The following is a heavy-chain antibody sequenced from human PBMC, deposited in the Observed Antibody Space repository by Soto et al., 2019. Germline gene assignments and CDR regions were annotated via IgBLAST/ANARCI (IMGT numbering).Heavy chain of an antibody. D-gene: IGHD3-22*01. V-gene: IGHV3-30*18. Sequence: QPGGSLRLSCAASGFTFSSYGMHWVRQAPGKGLEWVAVISYDGSNKYYADSVKGRFTISRDNSKNTLYLQMNSLRAEDTAVYYCAKASLVVVTNGIVDYWGQGTLVTVSS. J-gene: IGHJ4*02. CDR1: GFTFSSYG. CDR3: AKASLVVVTNGIVDY. CDR2: ISYDGSNK.